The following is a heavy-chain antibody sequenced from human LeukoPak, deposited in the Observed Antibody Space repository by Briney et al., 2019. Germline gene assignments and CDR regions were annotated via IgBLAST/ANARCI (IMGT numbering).Heavy chain of an antibody. D-gene: IGHD6-6*01. V-gene: IGHV4-59*01. Sequence: PSETLSLTCTVSGGSISNYYWSWIRQPPGKGLEWIGYIYYNGSTNHNPSLKSRVTISVDTSKNQFSLKLSSVTAADTAVYYCARAGQFIAARPITFDYWGQGTLVTVSS. J-gene: IGHJ4*02. CDR1: GGSISNYY. CDR2: IYYNGST. CDR3: ARAGQFIAARPITFDY.